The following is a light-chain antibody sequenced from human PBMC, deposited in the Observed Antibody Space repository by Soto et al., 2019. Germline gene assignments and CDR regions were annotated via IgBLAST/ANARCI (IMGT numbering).Light chain of an antibody. CDR3: QVWDSSTARV. Sequence: SYELTQPLSVSVALGQTARITGGGNNIGSKNVHWYQQKPGQAPVLVIYRDSNRPSGIPERFSGSNSGNTATLTISRAQAGDEADYCQVWDSSTARVFGGGTKLTVL. CDR2: RDS. CDR1: NIGSKN. V-gene: IGLV3-9*01. J-gene: IGLJ3*02.